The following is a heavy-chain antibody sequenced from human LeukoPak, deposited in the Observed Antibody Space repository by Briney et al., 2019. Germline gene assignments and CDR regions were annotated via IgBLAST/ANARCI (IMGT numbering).Heavy chain of an antibody. CDR2: INPNSGGT. CDR1: GYTFIGNY. D-gene: IGHD6-13*01. J-gene: IGHJ5*02. Sequence: ASVKVSCKASGYTFIGNYMHWVRQAPGQGLEWMGWINPNSGGTNYAQKFQGRVTMTRDTSISTAYMELSRLRSDDTAVYYCARAREYSSSWCFDPWGQGTLVTVSS. V-gene: IGHV1-2*02. CDR3: ARAREYSSSWCFDP.